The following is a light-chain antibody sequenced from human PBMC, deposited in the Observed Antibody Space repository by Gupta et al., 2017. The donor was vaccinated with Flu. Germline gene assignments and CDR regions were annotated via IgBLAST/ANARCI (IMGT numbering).Light chain of an antibody. J-gene: IGLJ1*01. Sequence: QSLLTQPLSVYGGLGRLVTISCTRSSSNIGAGYDVQWYQQLPGTAPKLLIYGNTNRPSGGPDRFSGTKSGTSASLAITGLQAEDEADYYCQSYDSSLSGFYVFGTGTKVTVL. V-gene: IGLV1-40*01. CDR3: QSYDSSLSGFYV. CDR2: GNT. CDR1: SSNIGAGYD.